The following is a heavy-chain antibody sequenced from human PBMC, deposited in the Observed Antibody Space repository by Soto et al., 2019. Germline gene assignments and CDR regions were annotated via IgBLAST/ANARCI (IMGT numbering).Heavy chain of an antibody. CDR1: GYTFTSSG. CDR2: ISPYNGNT. CDR3: ATLTYTSGLDY. Sequence: ASVKVSCKASGYTFTSSGIGWVRQAPGQGLEWMGWISPYNGNTNYAQKLQGRVTMTTDTSTSTAHMEVRSLRSDDTAVYYCATLTYTSGLDYWGQGTLVTVSS. D-gene: IGHD6-19*01. V-gene: IGHV1-18*01. J-gene: IGHJ4*02.